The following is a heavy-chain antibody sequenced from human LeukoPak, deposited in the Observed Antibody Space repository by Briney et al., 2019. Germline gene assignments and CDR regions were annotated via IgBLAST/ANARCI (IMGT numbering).Heavy chain of an antibody. CDR3: ARGDYYESRGCVAAY. CDR2: ISYDGRNS. Sequence: PGGSLRLSCAASGFTFRSYAMQWVRQAPGKGLEWMAVISYDGRNSYYVDSVKGRFTISRDNSKDTLYLEMNSLRVEDTAVYYCARGDYYESRGCVAAYWGQGTLVTVST. J-gene: IGHJ4*02. V-gene: IGHV3-30*04. CDR1: GFTFRSYA. D-gene: IGHD3-22*01.